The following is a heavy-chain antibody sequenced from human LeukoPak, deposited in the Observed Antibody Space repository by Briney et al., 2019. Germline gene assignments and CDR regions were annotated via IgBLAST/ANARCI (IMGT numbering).Heavy chain of an antibody. V-gene: IGHV4-4*07. CDR1: GGSISSYY. D-gene: IGHD1-20*01. CDR2: IYTSGST. J-gene: IGHJ6*03. CDR3: ARDFAYNWNYYYYYYMDV. Sequence: SETLSLTCTVSGGSISSYYWSWIRQPAGKGLEWIGRIYTSGSTNYNPSLKSRVTMSVDTSKNQFSLKLSSATAADTAVYYCARDFAYNWNYYYYYYMDVWGKGTTVTVSS.